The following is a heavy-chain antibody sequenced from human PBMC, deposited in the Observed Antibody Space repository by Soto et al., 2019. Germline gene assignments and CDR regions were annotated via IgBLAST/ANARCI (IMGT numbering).Heavy chain of an antibody. CDR2: IYYSGST. J-gene: IGHJ5*02. CDR1: GGSISSYY. CDR3: ARVARGVYYDSSWFDP. D-gene: IGHD3-22*01. Sequence: SETLSLTCTVSGGSISSYYWSWIRQPPGKGLEWIGYIYYSGSTNYNPSLKSRVTISVDTSKNQFSLKLSSVTAADTAVYYCARVARGVYYDSSWFDPWGQGTLVTVSS. V-gene: IGHV4-59*01.